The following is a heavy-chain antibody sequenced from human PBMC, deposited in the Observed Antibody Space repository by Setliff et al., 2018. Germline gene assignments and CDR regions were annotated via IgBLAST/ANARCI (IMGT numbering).Heavy chain of an antibody. Sequence: GSLRLSCETSGFPLYTYDMNWVRQAPGKALEWISFISHGGATKYYADSVKGRFTISRDNAGNSVHLQMNNLRVDDAAIYYCASPPIRQYNYYMDVWGKGTTVTVSS. CDR1: GFPLYTYD. D-gene: IGHD1-20*01. CDR3: ASPPIRQYNYYMDV. CDR2: ISHGGATK. J-gene: IGHJ6*04. V-gene: IGHV3-48*01.